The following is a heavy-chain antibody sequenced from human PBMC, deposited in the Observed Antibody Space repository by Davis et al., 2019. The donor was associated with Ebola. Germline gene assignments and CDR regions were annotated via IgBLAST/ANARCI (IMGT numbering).Heavy chain of an antibody. Sequence: GESLKISCPGSGYSFTPYWIAWVPQLPGKGLEWMGIIFPDDFDTRYSPSFQGQVTISADKSIITAYLQWSSLKASDTAMYYWARLSAGTAYLSYYYYGMDVWGKGTTVTVAS. CDR2: IFPDDFDT. CDR1: GYSFTPYW. J-gene: IGHJ6*04. V-gene: IGHV5-51*01. CDR3: ARLSAGTAYLSYYYYGMDV. D-gene: IGHD6-19*01.